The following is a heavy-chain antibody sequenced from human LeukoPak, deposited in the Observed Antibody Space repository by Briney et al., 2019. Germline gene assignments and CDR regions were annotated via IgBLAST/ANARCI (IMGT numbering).Heavy chain of an antibody. J-gene: IGHJ4*02. V-gene: IGHV3-30-3*01. D-gene: IGHD2-2*02. CDR1: GFTFSSYA. CDR3: AVIVVVPAAIWFDY. Sequence: GSLRLSCAASGFTFSSYAMHWARQAPGKGLEWVAVISYDGSNKYYADSVKGRFTISRDNSKNTLYLQMNSLRAEDTAVYYSAVIVVVPAAIWFDYWGQGTLVTVSS. CDR2: ISYDGSNK.